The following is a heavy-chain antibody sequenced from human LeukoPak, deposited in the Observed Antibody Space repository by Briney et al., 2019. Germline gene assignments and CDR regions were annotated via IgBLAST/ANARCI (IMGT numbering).Heavy chain of an antibody. CDR1: EFSFSNHG. V-gene: IGHV3-33*01. CDR3: ARDSYQDYYGRFDP. D-gene: IGHD3-10*01. CDR2: IWDDGNNK. J-gene: IGHJ5*02. Sequence: GGSLRLSCAASEFSFSNHGMHWVRQAPGKRLEWVAVIWDDGNNKRYANSVNGRFTISRDNSETTLYLQMNGLTAEDTAMYYCARDSYQDYYGRFDPWGQGTLVIVSS.